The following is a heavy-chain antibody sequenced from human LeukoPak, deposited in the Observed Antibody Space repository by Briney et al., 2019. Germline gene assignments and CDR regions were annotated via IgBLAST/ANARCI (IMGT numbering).Heavy chain of an antibody. CDR3: ARVGYYYGSGNYNWFDP. J-gene: IGHJ5*02. V-gene: IGHV3-7*01. Sequence: GGSLRLSCAASGFTFSSYWMSWVRQAPGKGLEWVANLKQDVGEKYYVDSVKGRFTISRDNSKNTVYLQMNSLRAEDTAVYYCARVGYYYGSGNYNWFDPWGQGTLVTVSS. D-gene: IGHD3-10*01. CDR1: GFTFSSYW. CDR2: LKQDVGEK.